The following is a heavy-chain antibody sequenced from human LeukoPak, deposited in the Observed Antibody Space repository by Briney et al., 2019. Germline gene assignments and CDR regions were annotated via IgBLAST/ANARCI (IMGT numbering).Heavy chain of an antibody. CDR1: GYTFTGDY. D-gene: IGHD3-22*01. CDR2: INPNSGGT. V-gene: IGHV1-2*02. J-gene: IGHJ3*02. CDR3: ASAITMIVVVTEGPFDI. Sequence: GASVKVSCKASGYTFTGDYMHWGRQAPGQGLEWMGWINPNSGGTNYAQKFQGRVSMTRDTSISTAYMELSRLRSDDTAVYYFASAITMIVVVTEGPFDIWGQGTMVTVSS.